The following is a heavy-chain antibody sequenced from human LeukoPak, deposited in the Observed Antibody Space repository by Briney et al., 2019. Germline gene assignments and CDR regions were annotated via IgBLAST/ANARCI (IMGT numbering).Heavy chain of an antibody. J-gene: IGHJ3*02. CDR1: GGSISSSSYY. Sequence: PSETLSLTCTVSGGSISSSSYYWGWIRQPPGKGLEWIGSIYYSGSTYYNPSLKSRVTISVDTSKNQFSLKLSSVTAADTAVYYCARDTKYDSSGYYYLIRAFDIWGQGTMVTVSS. V-gene: IGHV4-39*07. CDR2: IYYSGST. CDR3: ARDTKYDSSGYYYLIRAFDI. D-gene: IGHD3-22*01.